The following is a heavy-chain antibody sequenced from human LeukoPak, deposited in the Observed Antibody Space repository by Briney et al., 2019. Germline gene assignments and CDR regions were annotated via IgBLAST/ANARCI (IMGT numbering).Heavy chain of an antibody. CDR3: ARALHCSGGSCYFTADYYYYYMDV. J-gene: IGHJ6*03. D-gene: IGHD2-15*01. V-gene: IGHV1-18*01. CDR1: GYTCTSYG. Sequence: ASVTVSCKASGYTCTSYGISWMRQAPAQGLEWMGWISAYNGNTNYEQKLQDRLTMTTDTPTSTAYMELRSLRSDDTAVYYCARALHCSGGSCYFTADYYYYYMDVWGKGTTVTVSS. CDR2: ISAYNGNT.